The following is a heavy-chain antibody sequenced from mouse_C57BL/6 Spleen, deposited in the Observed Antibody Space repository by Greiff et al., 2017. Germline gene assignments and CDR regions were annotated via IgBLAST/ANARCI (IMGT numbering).Heavy chain of an antibody. Sequence: QVQLQQSGAELVKPGASVKMSCKASGYTFTSYWITWVKQRPGQGLEWIGDIYPGSGSTNYNEKFKSKATLTVDTSSSTAYMQLSSLTSEDSAVYYCARGYDYDDAMDYWGQGTSVTVSS. CDR2: IYPGSGST. V-gene: IGHV1-55*01. D-gene: IGHD2-4*01. CDR3: ARGYDYDDAMDY. CDR1: GYTFTSYW. J-gene: IGHJ4*01.